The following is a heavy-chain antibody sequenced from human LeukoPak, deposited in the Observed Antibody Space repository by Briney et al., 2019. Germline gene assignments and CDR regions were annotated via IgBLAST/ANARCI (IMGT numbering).Heavy chain of an antibody. V-gene: IGHV1-18*01. CDR2: ISTYNGNT. J-gene: IGHJ3*02. D-gene: IGHD1-14*01. Sequence: GASVKVSCKASGYTFTSYGFSWVRQAPGQGLEWMGWISTYNGNTNYAQKFQGRATMTTDTSTRTAYMELRSLRSDDTAVYYCARDPDHDDAFDIWGQGAMVTVSS. CDR3: ARDPDHDDAFDI. CDR1: GYTFTSYG.